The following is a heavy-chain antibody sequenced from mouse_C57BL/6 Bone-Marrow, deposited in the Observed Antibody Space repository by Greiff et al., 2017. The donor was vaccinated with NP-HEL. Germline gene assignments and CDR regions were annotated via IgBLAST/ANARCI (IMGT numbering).Heavy chain of an antibody. Sequence: EVMLVESGEGLVKPGGSLKLSCAASGFTFSSYAMSWVRQTPEQRLEWVAYISSGGDYIYYADTVKGRFTISRDNARNTLYLQMSSLKSEDTAMYYCTRIYDGYYVFFDYWGQGTTLTVSS. CDR1: GFTFSSYA. V-gene: IGHV5-9-1*02. J-gene: IGHJ2*01. D-gene: IGHD2-3*01. CDR2: ISSGGDYI. CDR3: TRIYDGYYVFFDY.